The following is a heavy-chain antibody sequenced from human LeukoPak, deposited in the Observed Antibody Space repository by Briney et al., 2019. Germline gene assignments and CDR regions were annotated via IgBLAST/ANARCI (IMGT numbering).Heavy chain of an antibody. CDR3: ATTYGSGSYYTSSGAFDI. V-gene: IGHV1-18*01. CDR1: GYTFTNYG. CDR2: IRGNNGNT. D-gene: IGHD3-10*01. J-gene: IGHJ3*02. Sequence: GASVKVSCKASGYTFTNYGISWARQAPGQGLEWMGWIRGNNGNTNYAQKLQGRVTMTTDTSTSTAYMELSSLRSEDTAVYYCATTYGSGSYYTSSGAFDIWGQGTMVTVSS.